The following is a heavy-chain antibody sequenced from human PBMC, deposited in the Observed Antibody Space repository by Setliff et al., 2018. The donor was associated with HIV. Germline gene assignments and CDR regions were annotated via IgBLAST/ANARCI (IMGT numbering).Heavy chain of an antibody. V-gene: IGHV1-24*01. D-gene: IGHD6-13*01. CDR3: ATDPGYSSTWYSESFQH. Sequence: ASVKVSCKISGYTLTELSIHWVRQAPGKGLEWMANFDPEDGETFYAQKFQGRLTMTEDTSTDTAYKELSSLRSDDMAMYYCATDPGYSSTWYSESFQHWGQGTVVTVSS. CDR2: FDPEDGET. CDR1: GYTLTELS. J-gene: IGHJ1*01.